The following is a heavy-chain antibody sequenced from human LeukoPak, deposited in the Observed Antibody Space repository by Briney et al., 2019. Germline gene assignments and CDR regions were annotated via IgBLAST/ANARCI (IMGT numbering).Heavy chain of an antibody. CDR2: ISAYNGNT. V-gene: IGHV1-18*01. D-gene: IGHD6-19*01. CDR1: GYTFTSYG. J-gene: IGHJ4*02. CDR3: ARVPPGQWLVERRYYFDY. Sequence: ASVKVSCKASGYTFTSYGISWVRQAPGQGLEWMGWISAYNGNTNYAQELQGRVTMTTDTSTSTAYMELRSLRSDDTAVYYCARVPPGQWLVERRYYFDYWGQGALVTVSS.